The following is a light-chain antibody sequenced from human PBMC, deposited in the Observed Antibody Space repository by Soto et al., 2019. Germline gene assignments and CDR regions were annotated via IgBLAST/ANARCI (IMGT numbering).Light chain of an antibody. V-gene: IGLV2-14*01. CDR3: SSYTSSSTLXRV. Sequence: QSVLTQPASVSGSPGQSITISCTGTSSDVCGYNYVSWYQQHPGKAPKLMIYDVSNRPSGVSNRFSGSKSGNTASLTISGLQAEDEADYYCSSYTSSSTLXRVXGTXTKVTVL. CDR2: DVS. CDR1: SSDVCGYNY. J-gene: IGLJ1*01.